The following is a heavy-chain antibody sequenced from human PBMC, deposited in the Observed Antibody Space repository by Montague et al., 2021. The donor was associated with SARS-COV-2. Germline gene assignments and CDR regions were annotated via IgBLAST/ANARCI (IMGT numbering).Heavy chain of an antibody. Sequence: SLRLSCAASGFTFSSYVMHWVRQAPGKGLEWVAVISYDGSNKYYADSVKGRFTISRDNSKNTLYLQMNSLRAEDTAVYYCARDNYDYVWGSYRYIYWGQGTLVTVSS. CDR3: ARDNYDYVWGSYRYIY. V-gene: IGHV3-30*04. D-gene: IGHD3-16*02. CDR2: ISYDGSNK. J-gene: IGHJ4*02. CDR1: GFTFSSYV.